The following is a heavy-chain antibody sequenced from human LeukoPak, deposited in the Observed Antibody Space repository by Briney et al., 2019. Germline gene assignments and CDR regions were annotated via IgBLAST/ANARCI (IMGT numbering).Heavy chain of an antibody. CDR1: GFTFSNYW. CDR3: AREFGYRGYIDY. CDR2: IDHIEREK. V-gene: IGHV3-7*03. J-gene: IGHJ4*03. Sequence: GGSLRLSYAASGFTFSNYWMSWVRQAPGKGLDWVANIDHIEREKYYVDSVKGRFTISRDNAKNSLYLQINSLRADDTGVYYCAREFGYRGYIDYWGLGTLVTVSS. D-gene: IGHD5-12*01.